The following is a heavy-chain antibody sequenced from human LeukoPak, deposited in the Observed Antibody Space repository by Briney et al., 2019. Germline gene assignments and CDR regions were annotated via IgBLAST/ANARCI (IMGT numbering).Heavy chain of an antibody. CDR1: GYTFTGYY. CDR3: ARGITISGSGMFDY. Sequence: ASVKVSCKASGYTFTGYYMHWVRQAPGQGLEWMGWINPKSGGTYCAQKFQGRVAMTRDTSISTAYMELSGLTYDDAAVYHCARGITISGSGMFDYWGQGTLVTVSS. V-gene: IGHV1-2*02. J-gene: IGHJ4*02. D-gene: IGHD3-9*01. CDR2: INPKSGGT.